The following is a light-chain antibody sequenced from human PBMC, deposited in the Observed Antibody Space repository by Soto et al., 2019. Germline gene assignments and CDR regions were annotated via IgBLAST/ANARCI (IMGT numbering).Light chain of an antibody. J-gene: IGKJ1*01. CDR3: QKSYSSPPK. CDR1: QRISNH. Sequence: DIQMSQSPSSLSASVEDIVIITCRASQRISNHLNSYQQKPGKAPKLLIFAASSLQSGVPSRFSGSRSGPAFTLTISSLQPEDFATYYCQKSYSSPPKFGQGTKVDIK. CDR2: AAS. V-gene: IGKV1-39*01.